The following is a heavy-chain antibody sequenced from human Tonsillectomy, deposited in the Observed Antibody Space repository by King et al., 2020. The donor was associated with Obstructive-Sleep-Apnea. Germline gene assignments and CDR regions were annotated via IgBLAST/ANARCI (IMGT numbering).Heavy chain of an antibody. CDR3: ARGVNHDYGDYVDAFDI. D-gene: IGHD4-17*01. CDR1: GFTFSSYG. V-gene: IGHV3-21*01. J-gene: IGHJ3*02. Sequence: EVQLVQSGGGLVKPGGSLRLSCAASGFTFSSYGMNWVRQAPGKGLEWVSFISSSTSYRYYADSVKGRFTISRDNAKNSLFLQMNSLRAEDTAVYYCARGVNHDYGDYVDAFDIWGQGTMVTVSS. CDR2: ISSSTSYR.